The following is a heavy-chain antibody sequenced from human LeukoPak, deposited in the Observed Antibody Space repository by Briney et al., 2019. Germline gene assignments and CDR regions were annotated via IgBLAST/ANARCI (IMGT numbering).Heavy chain of an antibody. CDR3: ARRSYYYDSSGYYYYFDY. CDR2: IYYSGST. V-gene: IGHV4-59*08. J-gene: IGHJ4*02. Sequence: KPSETLSLTCAVYGGSFSGYYWSWIRQPPGKGPEWIGYIYYSGSTNYNPSLKSRVTISVDTSKNQFSLKLSSVTAADTAVYYCARRSYYYDSSGYYYYFDYWGQGTLVTVSS. D-gene: IGHD3-22*01. CDR1: GGSFSGYY.